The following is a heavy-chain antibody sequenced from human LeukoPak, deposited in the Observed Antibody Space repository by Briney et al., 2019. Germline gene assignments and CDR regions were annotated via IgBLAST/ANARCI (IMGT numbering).Heavy chain of an antibody. D-gene: IGHD6-19*01. V-gene: IGHV3-20*04. J-gene: IGHJ3*02. CDR1: GFTFDDYG. CDR2: INWNGGST. CDR3: ARGLSSSGWHDQAFDI. Sequence: GGSLRLSCAASGFTFDDYGMSWVRHAPGKGLEWVSGINWNGGSTGYADSVKGRFTISRDNAKNSLYLQMNSLRAEDTALYYCARGLSSSGWHDQAFDIWGQGTMVTVSS.